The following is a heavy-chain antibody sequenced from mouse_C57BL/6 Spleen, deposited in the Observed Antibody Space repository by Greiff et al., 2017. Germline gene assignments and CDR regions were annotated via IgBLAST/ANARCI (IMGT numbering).Heavy chain of an antibody. CDR1: GYTFTDYA. CDR3: TRGNYY. V-gene: IGHV1-15*01. J-gene: IGHJ2*01. CDR2: IDPETGGT. Sequence: QVQLKQSGAELVRPGASVTLSCKASGYTFTDYAMHWVKQTPVHGLEWIGAIDPETGGTAYNQKFKGKAILTADKSPSTAYMELRSLTSEDSAVYYWTRGNYYWGQGTTLTVSS.